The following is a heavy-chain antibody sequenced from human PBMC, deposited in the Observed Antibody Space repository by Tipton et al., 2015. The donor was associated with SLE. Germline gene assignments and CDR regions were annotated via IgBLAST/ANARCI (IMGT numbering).Heavy chain of an antibody. CDR1: GASISSSDYS. J-gene: IGHJ4*02. D-gene: IGHD4-17*01. CDR2: IYYNGGT. CDR3: ARHLTVTPYYFES. Sequence: TLSLTCNVSGASISSSDYSWGWMRQPPGEGLEWIGTIYYNGGTHSNPSLASRLTISLDTSQNQFSLRLTSVTAADTAVYFCARHLTVTPYYFESWGQGAQVTVSS. V-gene: IGHV4-39*01.